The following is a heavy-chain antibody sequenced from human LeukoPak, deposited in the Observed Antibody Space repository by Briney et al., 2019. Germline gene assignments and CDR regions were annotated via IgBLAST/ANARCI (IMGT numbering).Heavy chain of an antibody. CDR2: FDPEDGET. V-gene: IGHV1-24*01. CDR3: ARSRDAEMESY. J-gene: IGHJ4*02. D-gene: IGHD5-24*01. Sequence: ASVKVSCKVSGYTLTELSMHWVRQAPGKGLEWMGGFDPEDGETIYAQKFQGRVTITADRSTSTAYMELSSLRSEDTAVSYCARSRDAEMESYWGQGTLVTVSS. CDR1: GYTLTELS.